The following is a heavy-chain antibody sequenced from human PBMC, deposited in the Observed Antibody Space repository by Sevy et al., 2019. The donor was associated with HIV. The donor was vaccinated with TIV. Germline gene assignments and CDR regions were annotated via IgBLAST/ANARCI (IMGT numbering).Heavy chain of an antibody. V-gene: IGHV3-13*01. J-gene: IGHJ1*01. Sequence: GGSPRLSCAASGFTFSSYDMHWVRQATGKGLEWVSAIGTAGDTYYPGSVKGRFTISRENAKNSLYLQMNSLRAGDTAVYYCARGPYGAAAGRAEYFQHWGQGTLVTVSS. CDR2: IGTAGDT. CDR1: GFTFSSYD. D-gene: IGHD6-13*01. CDR3: ARGPYGAAAGRAEYFQH.